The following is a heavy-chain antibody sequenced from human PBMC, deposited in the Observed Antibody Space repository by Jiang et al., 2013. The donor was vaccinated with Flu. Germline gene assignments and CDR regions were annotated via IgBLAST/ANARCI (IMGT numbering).Heavy chain of an antibody. J-gene: IGHJ6*02. CDR1: GDSVASNTQT. D-gene: IGHD2-2*01. CDR2: THYRSKWYH. Sequence: QTLSLTCAISGDSVASNTQTWNWLRQSPSRGLEWLGRTHYRSKWYHEYAESVKSRITINPDTSKNQFSLQLNSVTPEDTAVYYCARDFLFQLPGPYGMDVWGQGTTGHRLL. V-gene: IGHV6-1*01. CDR3: ARDFLFQLPGPYGMDV.